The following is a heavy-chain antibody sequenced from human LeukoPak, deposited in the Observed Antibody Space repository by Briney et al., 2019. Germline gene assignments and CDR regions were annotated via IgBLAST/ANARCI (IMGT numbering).Heavy chain of an antibody. J-gene: IGHJ4*02. V-gene: IGHV3-30*18. CDR3: ANYGDYQYFDY. Sequence: GGSLRLSCAASGFTFSSYGMHWVRQAPGKGLEWVAVISYDGTNKYYADSVKGRFTISRDNSKSTLYLQMNSLKTDDTAVYYCANYGDYQYFDYWGQGTPVTVSS. D-gene: IGHD4-17*01. CDR2: ISYDGTNK. CDR1: GFTFSSYG.